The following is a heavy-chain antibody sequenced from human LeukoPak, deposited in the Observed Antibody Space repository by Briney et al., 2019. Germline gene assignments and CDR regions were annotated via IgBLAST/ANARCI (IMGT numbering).Heavy chain of an antibody. J-gene: IGHJ3*02. D-gene: IGHD3-22*01. CDR2: IYYSGST. CDR1: GGSISSYY. V-gene: IGHV4-59*08. CDR3: AVRPTYYYDSSGYPPFDI. Sequence: SETLSLTCTVSGGSISSYYWSWIRQPPGKGLEWIGYIYYSGSTYYNPSLKSRVTISVDTSKNQFSLKLSSVTAADTAVYYCAVRPTYYYDSSGYPPFDIWGQGTMVTVSS.